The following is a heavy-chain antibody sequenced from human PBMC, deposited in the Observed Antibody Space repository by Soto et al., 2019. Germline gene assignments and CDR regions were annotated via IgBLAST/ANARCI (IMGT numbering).Heavy chain of an antibody. D-gene: IGHD3-3*01. CDR2: INPNSGGT. J-gene: IGHJ3*02. Sequence: QVQLVQSGAEVKKPGASVKVSCKASGYTFTGYYMHWVRQAPGQGLEWMGWINPNSGGTNYAQKFQGWVTMTRDTSLSTAYMELSRLRSDDTAVYYCARSRPSATYYDFWSGYPDAFDIWGQGTMVTVSS. CDR3: ARSRPSATYYDFWSGYPDAFDI. CDR1: GYTFTGYY. V-gene: IGHV1-2*04.